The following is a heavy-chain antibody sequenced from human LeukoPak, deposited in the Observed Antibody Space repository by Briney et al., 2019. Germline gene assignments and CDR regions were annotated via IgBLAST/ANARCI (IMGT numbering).Heavy chain of an antibody. CDR2: ISDSGGST. CDR1: GFTFSNYA. D-gene: IGHD6-19*01. J-gene: IGHJ5*02. Sequence: GGSLRLSCAASGFTFSNYAMSWVRQAPGKGLEWVSAISDSGGSTYYADSVKGRFTISRDNSKNTLYLQMNSLRAEDTAVYYCAKEGGRYSTGWHWFDPWGQGTLVTVSS. V-gene: IGHV3-23*01. CDR3: AKEGGRYSTGWHWFDP.